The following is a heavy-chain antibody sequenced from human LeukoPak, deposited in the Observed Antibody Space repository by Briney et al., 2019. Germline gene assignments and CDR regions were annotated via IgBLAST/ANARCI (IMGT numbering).Heavy chain of an antibody. D-gene: IGHD3-10*01. V-gene: IGHV1-18*01. Sequence: ASVLVSCKASGYTFTSYGISWVRQAPGQGLEWMGWISAFNGTTNYAQKLQGRVTVTTDTSTSTAYMELRSLRSDDTAVYYCARMFPGSGKSGYYYYYYGMDVWGQGTTVAVSS. CDR1: GYTFTSYG. CDR2: ISAFNGTT. CDR3: ARMFPGSGKSGYYYYYYGMDV. J-gene: IGHJ6*02.